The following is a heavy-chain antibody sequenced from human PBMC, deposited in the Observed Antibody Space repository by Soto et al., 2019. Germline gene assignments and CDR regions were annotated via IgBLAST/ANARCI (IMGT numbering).Heavy chain of an antibody. CDR1: GYTFTSYG. CDR3: ARFTYYDFWSGYYPIDY. V-gene: IGHV1-18*04. CDR2: ISAYNGNT. J-gene: IGHJ4*02. D-gene: IGHD3-3*01. Sequence: ASVKVSCKASGYTFTSYGISWVRQAPGQGLEWMGWISAYNGNTNYAQKLQGRVTMTTDTSTSTAYMELRSLRSDDTAVYYCARFTYYDFWSGYYPIDYWGQRTLVTVSS.